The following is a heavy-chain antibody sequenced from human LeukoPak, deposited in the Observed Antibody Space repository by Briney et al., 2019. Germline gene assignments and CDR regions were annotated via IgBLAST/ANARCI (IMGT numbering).Heavy chain of an antibody. Sequence: TGGSLRLSCAAPGFAFSSFAMSWVRQAPGKGLEWVAVIWSDGSNKNYVDSVKGRFTISRDNSKNTLYLQMNSLRAEDTAVYYCARRGDAVGGTLPQSLDYWGQGTLVTVSS. CDR3: ARRGDAVGGTLPQSLDY. CDR1: GFAFSSFA. CDR2: IWSDGSNK. J-gene: IGHJ4*02. V-gene: IGHV3-33*08. D-gene: IGHD6-19*01.